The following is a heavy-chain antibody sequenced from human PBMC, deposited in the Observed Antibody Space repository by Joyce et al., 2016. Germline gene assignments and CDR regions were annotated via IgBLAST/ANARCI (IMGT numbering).Heavy chain of an antibody. D-gene: IGHD2-2*01. CDR1: GFTFSNYA. V-gene: IGHV3-30*18. Sequence: QVQLVESGGGVVQPGRSLRLSCAASGFTFSNYAIHWVRQAPGKGLEWVALMSYDGSDKYYADSVKGRFTISRDNSKNTLYLQMNSLRAEDTAVYYCAKDVRCSSVSCYESYYYYYGMDVWGQGATVTVSS. CDR3: AKDVRCSSVSCYESYYYYYGMDV. CDR2: MSYDGSDK. J-gene: IGHJ6*02.